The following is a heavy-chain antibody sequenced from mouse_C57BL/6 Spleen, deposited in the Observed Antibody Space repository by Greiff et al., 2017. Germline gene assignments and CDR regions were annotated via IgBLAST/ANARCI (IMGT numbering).Heavy chain of an antibody. CDR2: IYPGDGDT. V-gene: IGHV1-80*01. CDR3: ARATTVVAYWYWDV. D-gene: IGHD1-1*01. CDR1: GYAFSSYW. Sequence: QVQLQQSGAELVKPGASVKISCKASGYAFSSYWMNWVKQRPGKGLEWIGQIYPGDGDTNYNGKFKGKATLTAAKPSRTAYMPHRSLPSEDSAVDFGARATTVVAYWYWDVWGTGTTVSVSS. J-gene: IGHJ1*03.